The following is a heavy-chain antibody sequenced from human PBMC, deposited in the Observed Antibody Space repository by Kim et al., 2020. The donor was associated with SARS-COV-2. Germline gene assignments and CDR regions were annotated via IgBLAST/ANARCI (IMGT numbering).Heavy chain of an antibody. CDR3: AKVDDSSGSWDY. J-gene: IGHJ4*02. Sequence: GGSLRLSCAASGFTFSSYGMHWVRQAPGKGLEWVAVISYDGSNKYYADSVKGRFTISRDNSKNTLYLHMNSLRAEDTAVYYCAKVDDSSGSWDYWGQGTLVTVSS. CDR1: GFTFSSYG. CDR2: ISYDGSNK. D-gene: IGHD3-22*01. V-gene: IGHV3-30*18.